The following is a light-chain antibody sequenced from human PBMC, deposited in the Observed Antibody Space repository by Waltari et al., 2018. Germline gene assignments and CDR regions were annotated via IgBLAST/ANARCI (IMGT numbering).Light chain of an antibody. J-gene: IGLJ2*01. V-gene: IGLV3-27*01. Sequence: SSELTQPASVSVSLGQTAVITCSGDILAKKYGRWFQQKPGQAPVLFIYKDIERPSGIPDRCSGSSSGTTLTLTISGAQVEDEAAYYCYSAADNHRVLFGGGTKLTVL. CDR1: ILAKKY. CDR3: YSAADNHRVL. CDR2: KDI.